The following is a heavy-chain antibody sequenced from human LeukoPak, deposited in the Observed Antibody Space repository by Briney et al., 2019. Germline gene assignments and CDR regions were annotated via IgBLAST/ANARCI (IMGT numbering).Heavy chain of an antibody. CDR2: IRSKAYGGTI. J-gene: IGHJ4*02. CDR1: GFTFGDYA. Sequence: PGGSLRLSCTTSGFTFGDYAMSWVRQAPGKGLEWVGFIRSKAYGGTIEYAAPVKGRFTMSRDDSKSIAYLQMNSLKTEDTAMYYCTPRDVFEYWGQGTLVTVSS. V-gene: IGHV3-49*04. CDR3: TPRDVFEY.